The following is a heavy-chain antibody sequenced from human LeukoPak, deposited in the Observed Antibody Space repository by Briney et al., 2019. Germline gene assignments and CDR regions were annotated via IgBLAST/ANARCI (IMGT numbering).Heavy chain of an antibody. V-gene: IGHV3-7*02. J-gene: IGHJ4*02. CDR2: INEVGTVK. D-gene: IGHD3-10*01. CDR1: GFAVSRTR. Sequence: WGSLRLSCAASGFAVSRTRLCCGRHEPPERGVWWTNINEVGTVKYYMASVKSRFTISRDNAKNSLSLQMTTLSAADTAVYYCAASITMFDYWGQGTLVTVSS. CDR3: AASITMFDY.